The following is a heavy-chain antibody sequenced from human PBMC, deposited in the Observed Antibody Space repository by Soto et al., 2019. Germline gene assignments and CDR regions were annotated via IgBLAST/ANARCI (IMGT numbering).Heavy chain of an antibody. J-gene: IGHJ4*02. CDR2: INPYNGNT. CDR1: GYTFTSYG. V-gene: IGHV1-18*01. Sequence: QVQLVQSGAEVKKPGASVKVSCKASGYTFTSYGISWVRQAPGQGLEWMGRINPYNGNTNYAQKLQGRVTMTTHTSTNTAYMELRSLRSDETPVYYCARDWFGIDYWGQGTLVTVSS. CDR3: ARDWFGIDY. D-gene: IGHD3-16*01.